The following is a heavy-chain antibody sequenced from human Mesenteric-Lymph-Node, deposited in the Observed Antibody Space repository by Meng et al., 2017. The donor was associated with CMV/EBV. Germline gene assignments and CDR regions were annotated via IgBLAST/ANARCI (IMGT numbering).Heavy chain of an antibody. Sequence: GGSLRLSCEASGFTVDDYGMHWVRQAPGKGLEWVSGISWNSDSLGYADSVKGRFTISRDNAKNSLYLQMNSLRVEDTALYYCAKDYSRTSVFYGLDVWGQGTTVTVSS. CDR1: GFTVDDYG. D-gene: IGHD2-2*01. CDR2: ISWNSDSL. V-gene: IGHV3-9*01. CDR3: AKDYSRTSVFYGLDV. J-gene: IGHJ6*02.